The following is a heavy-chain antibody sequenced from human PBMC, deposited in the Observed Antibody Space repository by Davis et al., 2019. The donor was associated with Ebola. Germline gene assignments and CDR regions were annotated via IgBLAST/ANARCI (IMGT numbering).Heavy chain of an antibody. J-gene: IGHJ5*02. D-gene: IGHD3-10*01. CDR1: GGSISSYY. CDR2: IYYSGST. Sequence: SETLSPTCTVPGGSISSYYWSWIRQPPAKGLEWIGYIYYSGSTNYNPSLKSRVTISVDTSKNQFSLKLSSVTAADTAVYYCARALVITMVRGVYNWFDPWGQGTLVTVSS. V-gene: IGHV4-59*01. CDR3: ARALVITMVRGVYNWFDP.